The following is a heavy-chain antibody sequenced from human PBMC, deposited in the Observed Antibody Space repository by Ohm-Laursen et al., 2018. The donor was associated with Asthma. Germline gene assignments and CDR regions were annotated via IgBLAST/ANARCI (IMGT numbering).Heavy chain of an antibody. CDR2: ISYDGSNK. Sequence: SLRLSCTASGFTFSSYGMHWVRQAPGKGLEWVAVISYDGSNKYYADSVKGRFTISRDNSKNTLYLQMNSLRAEDTAVYYCARTGRDLNYYYYYGMDVWGQGTTVTVSS. CDR1: GFTFSSYG. V-gene: IGHV3-30*03. CDR3: ARTGRDLNYYYYYGMDV. D-gene: IGHD1-14*01. J-gene: IGHJ6*02.